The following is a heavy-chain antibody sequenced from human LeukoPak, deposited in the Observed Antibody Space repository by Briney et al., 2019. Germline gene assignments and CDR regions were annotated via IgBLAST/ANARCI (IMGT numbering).Heavy chain of an antibody. V-gene: IGHV4-39*01. Sequence: SETLSLTCTVSGGSISSSSYYWGWIRQPPGKGLEWIGSICYSGSTYYNPSLKSRVTTSVDTSKNQFSLKLSSVTAADTAVYYCARTAIAAAGFDPWGQGTLVTVSS. CDR1: GGSISSSSYY. D-gene: IGHD6-13*01. J-gene: IGHJ5*02. CDR2: ICYSGST. CDR3: ARTAIAAAGFDP.